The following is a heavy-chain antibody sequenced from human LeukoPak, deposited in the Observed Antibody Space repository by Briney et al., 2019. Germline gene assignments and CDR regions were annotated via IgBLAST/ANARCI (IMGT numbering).Heavy chain of an antibody. CDR3: AKDRLPMIRGVDY. J-gene: IGHJ4*02. CDR1: GFTFSNYA. Sequence: PGGSLRLSCAASGFTFSNYAMSWVRQAPGKGLEWVSAISDSGGTTYYADSVKGRFTISRDNSKNTLYLQINSLRVEDTAVYYCAKDRLPMIRGVDYWGQGTLVTVSS. V-gene: IGHV3-23*01. CDR2: ISDSGGTT. D-gene: IGHD3-10*01.